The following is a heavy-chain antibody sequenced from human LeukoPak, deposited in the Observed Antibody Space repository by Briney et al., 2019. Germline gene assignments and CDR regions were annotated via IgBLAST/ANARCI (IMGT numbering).Heavy chain of an antibody. J-gene: IGHJ4*02. CDR1: GFTFSSYA. CDR3: AKGRLVAGTEDYFDY. V-gene: IGHV3-23*01. Sequence: GGSLRLSCAASGFTFSSYAMSWVRQAPGKGLEWVSAISGSGGSTYYADPVKGRFTISRDNSKNTLYLQMNSLRAEDTAVYYCAKGRLVAGTEDYFDYWGQGTLVTVSS. D-gene: IGHD6-19*01. CDR2: ISGSGGST.